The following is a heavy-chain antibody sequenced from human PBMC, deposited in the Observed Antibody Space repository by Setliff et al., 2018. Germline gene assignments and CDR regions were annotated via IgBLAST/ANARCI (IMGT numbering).Heavy chain of an antibody. CDR2: INPRAGTT. Sequence: ASVKVSCKASGYTFTNYYINWVRQAPGLGLEWMGIINPRAGTTSYAQKFQGRVTMTRDTSTRTVYMELSTLRSEDTAVYYSARGGSPDCDNTSCRYGDYVYWGLGALVTVSS. CDR1: GYTFTNYY. CDR3: ARGGSPDCDNTSCRYGDYVY. J-gene: IGHJ4*02. D-gene: IGHD4-17*01. V-gene: IGHV1-46*03.